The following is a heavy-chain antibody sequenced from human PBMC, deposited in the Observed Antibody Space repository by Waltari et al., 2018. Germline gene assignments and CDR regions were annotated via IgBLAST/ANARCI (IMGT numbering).Heavy chain of an antibody. CDR1: GDTFTSYG. J-gene: IGHJ4*02. V-gene: IGHV1-69*01. CDR2: ITPASTAL. D-gene: IGHD3-16*01. CDR3: ARDMRGAYRFPAPFDF. Sequence: QVQLVQSGAEVKKPGSSVKVSCKASGDTFTSYGINWVRQAPGQGLAWMGGITPASTALIYAQSFQGRVTSTADEATTTAYIEVSSLRSEDTAMYYCARDMRGAYRFPAPFDFWGQGTLVIVSS.